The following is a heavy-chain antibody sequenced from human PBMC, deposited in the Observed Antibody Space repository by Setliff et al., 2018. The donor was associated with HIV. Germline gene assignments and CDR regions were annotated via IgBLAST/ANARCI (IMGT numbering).Heavy chain of an antibody. CDR2: IIPILGVA. CDR3: VRGVQSPPHYSYYYMGV. CDR1: RSTFNSHT. J-gene: IGHJ6*03. D-gene: IGHD3-3*01. Sequence: VASVKVSCKASRSTFNSHTINWVRQAPGQGLDWMGRIIPILGVANYAQRFQGKVTITADKSTSTAYMELTSLRFDDTAMYYCVRGVQSPPHYSYYYMGVWGEGTMVTVSS. V-gene: IGHV1-69*02.